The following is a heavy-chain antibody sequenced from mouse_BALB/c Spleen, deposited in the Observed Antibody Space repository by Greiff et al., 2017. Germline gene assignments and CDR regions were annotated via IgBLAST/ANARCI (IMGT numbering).Heavy chain of an antibody. CDR1: GFTFSSFG. Sequence: EVKLVESGGGLVQPGGSRKLSCAASGFTFSSFGMHWVRQAPEKGLEWVAYISSGSSTIYYADTVKGRFTISRDNPKNTLFLQMTSLRSEDTAMYYCAGPSYYGYDDPAYWGQGTLVTVSA. CDR3: AGPSYYGYDDPAY. D-gene: IGHD2-9*01. J-gene: IGHJ3*01. V-gene: IGHV5-17*02. CDR2: ISSGSSTI.